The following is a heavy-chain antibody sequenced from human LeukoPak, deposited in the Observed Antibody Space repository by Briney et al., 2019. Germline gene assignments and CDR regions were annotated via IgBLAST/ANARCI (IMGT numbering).Heavy chain of an antibody. V-gene: IGHV3-23*01. J-gene: IGHJ4*02. Sequence: GGSLRLSCADSGFTFTSHAMSWVRQAPGKGLEWVSGINDSGDSTYYADSVKGRFTISRDNSKKTLYLQMSGLRAEDTAVYYCATAIGIAVAGYLDYWGQGTLVTVSS. CDR3: ATAIGIAVAGYLDY. CDR1: GFTFTSHA. CDR2: INDSGDST. D-gene: IGHD6-19*01.